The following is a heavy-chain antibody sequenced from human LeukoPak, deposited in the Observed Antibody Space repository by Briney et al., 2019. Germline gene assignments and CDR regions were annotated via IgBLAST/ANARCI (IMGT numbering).Heavy chain of an antibody. D-gene: IGHD3-10*01. CDR1: GFTFSSYA. J-gene: IGHJ6*02. CDR3: ATHSGSYYYGMDV. V-gene: IGHV3-23*01. CDR2: ISGSGGST. Sequence: GGSLRLSCAASGFTFSSYAMSWVRQAPGKGLEWVSAISGSGGSTYYADSVKGRFTISRDNSKNTLYLQMNSLRAEDTAVYYCATHSGSYYYGMDVWGQGTTVTVSS.